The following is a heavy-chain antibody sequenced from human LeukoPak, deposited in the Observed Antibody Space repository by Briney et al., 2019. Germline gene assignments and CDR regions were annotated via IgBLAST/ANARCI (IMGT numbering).Heavy chain of an antibody. J-gene: IGHJ6*04. Sequence: GGSLRLSCAASGFTFSSYEMNWVRQAPGGGREWVSYISSSGSTIYYADSVKGRFTISRDNAKNSLYLQMNSLRAEDTAVYYCASAHRYDILEEASPIWGKGTTVTISS. CDR2: ISSSGSTI. D-gene: IGHD3-9*01. CDR3: ASAHRYDILEEASPI. CDR1: GFTFSSYE. V-gene: IGHV3-48*03.